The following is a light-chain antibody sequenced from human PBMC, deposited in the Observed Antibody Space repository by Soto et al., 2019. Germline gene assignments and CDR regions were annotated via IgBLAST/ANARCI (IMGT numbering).Light chain of an antibody. V-gene: IGKV3-11*01. Sequence: DIVLTQSPATLSLSPGERATLSCKAGQSVGTYLAWYQQKPGQAPSLLIYDASNRAAGIPARFSGSGSGTDFALTISSLEPEDFAVYYCQQRSNWPRTFGQGTKVEIK. CDR3: QQRSNWPRT. J-gene: IGKJ1*01. CDR2: DAS. CDR1: QSVGTY.